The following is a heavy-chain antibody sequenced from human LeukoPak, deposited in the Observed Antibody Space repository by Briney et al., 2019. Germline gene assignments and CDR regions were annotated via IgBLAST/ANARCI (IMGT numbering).Heavy chain of an antibody. CDR2: ISYDGSNK. Sequence: GRSLRLSCAASGFTFSSYGMHWVRQAPGKGLEWVAVISYDGSNKYYADSVKGRFTISRDNSKSTLYLQMNSLRAEDTAVCYCAKETLSGDSFAGGAFDIWGQGTMVTVSS. V-gene: IGHV3-30*18. CDR1: GFTFSSYG. CDR3: AKETLSGDSFAGGAFDI. D-gene: IGHD2-21*02. J-gene: IGHJ3*02.